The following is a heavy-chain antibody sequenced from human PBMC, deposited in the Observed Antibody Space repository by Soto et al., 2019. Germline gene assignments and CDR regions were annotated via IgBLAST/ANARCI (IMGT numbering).Heavy chain of an antibody. D-gene: IGHD3-10*01. Sequence: EVQLLESGGGLVAPGGSLRLSCAASGFNFSNYAMSWVRQAPGKGLEWISDISGSGADTYYADSVKGRFTISRDNSKNTLFLQMNRLRAEDTAVYYCANAIPITMVGKWFDPWGQGTLVTVSS. V-gene: IGHV3-23*01. CDR1: GFNFSNYA. CDR2: ISGSGADT. CDR3: ANAIPITMVGKWFDP. J-gene: IGHJ5*02.